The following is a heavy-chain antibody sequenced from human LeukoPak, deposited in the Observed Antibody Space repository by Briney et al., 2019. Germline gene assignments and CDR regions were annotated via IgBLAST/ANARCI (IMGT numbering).Heavy chain of an antibody. V-gene: IGHV1-2*02. D-gene: IGHD6-13*01. CDR3: ARIPDIAAAGNPLSDY. Sequence: ASVKVSCKASGYTFTGYYMHWVRQAPGQGLEWMGWINPNSGGTNYAQKFQGRVTMTRDTSISTAYMELSRLRSDDTAVYYCARIPDIAAAGNPLSDYWGQGTLVTVSS. J-gene: IGHJ4*02. CDR2: INPNSGGT. CDR1: GYTFTGYY.